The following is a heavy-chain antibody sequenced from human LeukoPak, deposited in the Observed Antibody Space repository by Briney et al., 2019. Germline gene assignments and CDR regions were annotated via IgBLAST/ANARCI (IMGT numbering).Heavy chain of an antibody. CDR1: GGSFSGYY. CDR2: INHSGST. J-gene: IGHJ5*02. D-gene: IGHD3-3*01. V-gene: IGHV4-34*01. CDR3: ARRLIFGVVTPSWFDP. Sequence: SETLSLTCAVYGGSFSGYYWSWIRQPPGKGLEWIGEINHSGSTNYNPSLKSRVTISVDTSKNQFSLKLSSVTAADTAVYYCARRLIFGVVTPSWFDPWGQGTLVTVSS.